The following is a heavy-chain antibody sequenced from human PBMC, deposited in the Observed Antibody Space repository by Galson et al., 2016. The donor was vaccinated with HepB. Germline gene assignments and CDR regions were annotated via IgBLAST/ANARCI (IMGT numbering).Heavy chain of an antibody. D-gene: IGHD5-24*01. V-gene: IGHV4-39*01. CDR2: IYYTGST. CDR3: ASRPTGQYYYYYYGMDV. Sequence: TLSLTCTVSGGSISRSSYYWGWIRQPPGKRLEWIGSIYYTGSTYYNPSLKSRVTISVDTSKNQFSLKLNSVTASDTAVYYCASRPTGQYYYYYYGMDVWGQGTTVTVSS. CDR1: GGSISRSSYY. J-gene: IGHJ6*02.